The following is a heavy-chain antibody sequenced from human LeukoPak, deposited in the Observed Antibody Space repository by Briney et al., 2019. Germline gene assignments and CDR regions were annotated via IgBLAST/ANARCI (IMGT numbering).Heavy chain of an antibody. CDR1: GFTFSNYV. D-gene: IGHD2-2*01. CDR3: AKDPRGYCSSTSCYPPLYYFDY. V-gene: IGHV3-23*01. J-gene: IGHJ4*02. CDR2: ISGSGGST. Sequence: PGGSLRLSCAASGFTFSNYVSWVRQAPGKGLEWVSVISGSGGSTYYVDSVKGRFTISRDNSKNTLYLQMNSLRVEDTAVYYCAKDPRGYCSSTSCYPPLYYFDYWGQGTLVTVSS.